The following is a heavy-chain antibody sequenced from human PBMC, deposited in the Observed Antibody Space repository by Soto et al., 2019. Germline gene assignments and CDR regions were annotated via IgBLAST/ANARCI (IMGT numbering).Heavy chain of an antibody. J-gene: IGHJ5*02. CDR1: GGSINTFDDY. CDR2: IYYRGST. D-gene: IGHD4-17*01. Sequence: SETLSLTCTVSGGSINTFDDYWSWIRQHPGKGLEWIGYIYYRGSTNYNPSLKSRVTISVDTSKSQFSLKLSSVTAADTAVYYCARLRFNDYGAQGWFDPWGQGTLVTVSS. CDR3: ARLRFNDYGAQGWFDP. V-gene: IGHV4-61*08.